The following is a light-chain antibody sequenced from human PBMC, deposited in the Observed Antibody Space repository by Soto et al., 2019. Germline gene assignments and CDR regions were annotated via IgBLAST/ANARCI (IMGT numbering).Light chain of an antibody. CDR3: SSYTGSTTLV. J-gene: IGLJ1*01. Sequence: QSALTQPASVSGSPGQSITISCTGTSSDVGGYNYVSWYQQHPGKAPKLMIYDVSYRSSGVSIRFSGSKSGNTASLTISGLQADDEADYYCSSYTGSTTLVFGTGTKLTVL. V-gene: IGLV2-14*01. CDR2: DVS. CDR1: SSDVGGYNY.